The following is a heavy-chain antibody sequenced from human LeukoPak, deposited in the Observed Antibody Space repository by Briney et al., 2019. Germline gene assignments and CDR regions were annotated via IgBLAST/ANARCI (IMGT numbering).Heavy chain of an antibody. D-gene: IGHD5-24*01. CDR2: ISWNSGSI. CDR1: GFTFDDYA. Sequence: GRSLRLSCAASGFTFDDYAMHWVRQAPGKGLEWVSGISWNSGSIGYADSVKGRFTISRDNAKNSLYLQMNSLRAEDTALYYCAKDMSGMATTAGFFDYWGQGTLVTVSS. J-gene: IGHJ4*02. CDR3: AKDMSGMATTAGFFDY. V-gene: IGHV3-9*01.